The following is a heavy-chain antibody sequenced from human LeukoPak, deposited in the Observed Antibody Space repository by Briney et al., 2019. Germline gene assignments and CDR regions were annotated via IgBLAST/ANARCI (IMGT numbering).Heavy chain of an antibody. V-gene: IGHV4-38-2*02. Sequence: KSSETLSLTCTVSGYSISSGYYWGWIRQPPGKGLEWIGSIYHSGSTYYNPSLKSRVTISVDTSKNQFSLKLSSVTAADTAVFYCASQYGSGRHYWGQGTLVTVSS. CDR2: IYHSGST. CDR1: GYSISSGYY. J-gene: IGHJ4*02. CDR3: ASQYGSGRHY. D-gene: IGHD3-10*01.